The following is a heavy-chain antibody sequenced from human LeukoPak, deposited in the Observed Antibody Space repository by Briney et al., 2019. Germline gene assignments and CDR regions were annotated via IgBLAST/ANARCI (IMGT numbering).Heavy chain of an antibody. V-gene: IGHV3-30*04. CDR1: GFTFSSYA. J-gene: IGHJ4*02. CDR3: ASSLQWELLDY. Sequence: PGGSLRLSCAASGFTFSSYAMHWVRQAPGKGLEWVAVISYDGSNKYYADSVKGRFTISRDNSKNTLYLQMNSLRAEDTAVYYCASSLQWELLDYWGQGTLVTVSS. D-gene: IGHD1-26*01. CDR2: ISYDGSNK.